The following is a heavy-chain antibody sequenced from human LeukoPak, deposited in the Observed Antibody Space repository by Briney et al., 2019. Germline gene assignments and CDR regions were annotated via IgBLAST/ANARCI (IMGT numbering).Heavy chain of an antibody. J-gene: IGHJ6*02. V-gene: IGHV3-7*01. CDR1: GFTFSSYW. CDR2: IKQDGTEK. D-gene: IGHD1-7*01. CDR3: ARESLVSGTTRGNYYYYGMDV. Sequence: GGSLRLSCAASGFTFSSYWMSWVRQAPAKGQEWVANIKQDGTEKYYVDSVKGRFTISRDNAKNSLYLQMNSLRAEDTAVYFCARESLVSGTTRGNYYYYGMDVWGQGSTVTVSS.